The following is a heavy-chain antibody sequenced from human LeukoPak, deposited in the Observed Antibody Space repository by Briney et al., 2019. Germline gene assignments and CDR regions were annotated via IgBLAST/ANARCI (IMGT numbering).Heavy chain of an antibody. D-gene: IGHD1-26*01. CDR3: AKSGYSGSYYYFDY. CDR1: GFTFTSYA. V-gene: IGHV3-23*01. Sequence: GGSLRLSCAASGFTFTSYAMSWVRQAPGKGLEWVSAVSGSGGSTYYADFVKGRFTISRDNSKNTLYLQMNSLRAEDTAVYYCAKSGYSGSYYYFDYWGQGTLVTVSS. J-gene: IGHJ4*02. CDR2: VSGSGGST.